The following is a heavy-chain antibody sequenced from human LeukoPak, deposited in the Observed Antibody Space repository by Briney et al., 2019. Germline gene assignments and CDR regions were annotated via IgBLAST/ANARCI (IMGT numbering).Heavy chain of an antibody. D-gene: IGHD6-19*01. V-gene: IGHV4-39*01. J-gene: IGHJ6*03. CDR2: IYYSGST. Sequence: SETLSLTCTVSGGSISSSSYYWGWIRQPPGKGLEWIGSIYYSGSTYYNPSLKSRLTVSVDTSKKQLSLKLKSVTAADTGLYYCARATIGGYFYYMDVWGKGTTVTVSS. CDR3: ARATIGGYFYYMDV. CDR1: GGSISSSSYY.